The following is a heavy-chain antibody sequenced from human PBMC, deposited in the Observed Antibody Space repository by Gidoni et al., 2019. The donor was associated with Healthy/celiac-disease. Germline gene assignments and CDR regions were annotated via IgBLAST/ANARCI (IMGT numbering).Heavy chain of an antibody. CDR1: GGSFSGYY. CDR3: ARRNRYYDFWSGPWGYFDY. Sequence: QVQLQQWGAGLLKPSETLSLTCAVYGGSFSGYYWSWIRQPPGKGLEWIWEINHSGSTNYNPSLKSRVTISVDTSKNQFSLKLSSVTAADTAVYYCARRNRYYDFWSGPWGYFDYWGQGTLVTVSS. CDR2: INHSGST. J-gene: IGHJ4*02. V-gene: IGHV4-34*01. D-gene: IGHD3-3*01.